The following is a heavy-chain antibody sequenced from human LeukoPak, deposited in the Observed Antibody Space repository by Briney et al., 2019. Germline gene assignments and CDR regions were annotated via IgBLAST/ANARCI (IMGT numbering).Heavy chain of an antibody. CDR3: ARAGLLWFGELPTRGPFDP. D-gene: IGHD3-10*01. V-gene: IGHV4-59*11. CDR1: GGSISSHY. J-gene: IGHJ5*02. CDR2: IYYSGST. Sequence: SETLSLTCTVSGGSISSHYWSWIRQPPGKGLEWIGYIYYSGSTNYNPSLKSRVTISVDTSKNQFSLKLSSVTAADTAVYHCARAGLLWFGELPTRGPFDPWGQGTLVSVSS.